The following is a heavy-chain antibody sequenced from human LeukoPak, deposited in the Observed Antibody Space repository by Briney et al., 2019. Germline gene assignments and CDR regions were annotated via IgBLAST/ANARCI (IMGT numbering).Heavy chain of an antibody. Sequence: SVKVSCKASGGTFSSYAICWVRQAPGQGLEWMGGIIPIFGTANYAQKFQGRVTITADESTSTVYMELSSLRSEDTAVYYCAREDYYDSSGYYSHYGMDVWGQGTTVTVSS. CDR3: AREDYYDSSGYYSHYGMDV. J-gene: IGHJ6*02. V-gene: IGHV1-69*01. CDR2: IIPIFGTA. CDR1: GGTFSSYA. D-gene: IGHD3-22*01.